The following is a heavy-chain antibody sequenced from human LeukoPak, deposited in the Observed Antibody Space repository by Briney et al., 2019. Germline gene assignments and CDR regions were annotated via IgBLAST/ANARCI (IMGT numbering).Heavy chain of an antibody. CDR1: GFTFDDYA. Sequence: QPGGSLRLSCAASGFTFDDYAIHWVRQAPGKGLEWVSGISWNSGSIGYADSVKGRFTISRDNAKNSLYLQMNSLRAEDTALYYCAKDIYYDSSGLDYWGQGTLVTVSS. V-gene: IGHV3-9*01. D-gene: IGHD3-22*01. CDR2: ISWNSGSI. CDR3: AKDIYYDSSGLDY. J-gene: IGHJ4*02.